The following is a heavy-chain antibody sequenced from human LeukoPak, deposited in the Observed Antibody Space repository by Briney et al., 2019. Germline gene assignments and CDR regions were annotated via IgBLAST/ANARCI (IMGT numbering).Heavy chain of an antibody. CDR1: GYTFSSYG. Sequence: ASVKVSCKASGYTFSSYGISWVRQAPGQGLEWMGWINTYNGNKNYPQKLQGRVTMTTDLSTSTAYMELRSLRSDDTAVYFCARDDFLDGGLSGFDYWGQGTLVTVSS. J-gene: IGHJ4*02. CDR2: INTYNGNK. D-gene: IGHD3/OR15-3a*01. CDR3: ARDDFLDGGLSGFDY. V-gene: IGHV1-18*04.